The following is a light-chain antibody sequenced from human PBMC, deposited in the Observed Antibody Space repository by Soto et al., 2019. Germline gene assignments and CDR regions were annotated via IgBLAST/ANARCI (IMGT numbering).Light chain of an antibody. Sequence: QSALTQPRSVSGSPGQSVTISCTGTSSDVGGYNYVAWYQQHPGKAPKLIIYDVSKRPSGVPDRFSGSKSGNTASLTMSGLQAEDEADYYCCSYAGNSPYVFGTGTKLTVL. CDR2: DVS. CDR3: CSYAGNSPYV. V-gene: IGLV2-11*01. CDR1: SSDVGGYNY. J-gene: IGLJ1*01.